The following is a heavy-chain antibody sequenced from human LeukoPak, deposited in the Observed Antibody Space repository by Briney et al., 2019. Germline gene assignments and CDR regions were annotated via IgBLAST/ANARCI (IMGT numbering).Heavy chain of an antibody. CDR3: AKDRTIFGVVKGDYYFDY. CDR2: ISGSGGST. CDR1: GFTFSSYA. V-gene: IGHV3-23*01. Sequence: GGSLRLSCAASGFTFSSYAMSWVRQAPGKGLEWVSAISGSGGSTYYADSVKGRFTISRDNSKNTLYLQMNSLRAEDTAVYYCAKDRTIFGVVKGDYYFDYWGQGTLVTVSS. J-gene: IGHJ4*02. D-gene: IGHD3-3*01.